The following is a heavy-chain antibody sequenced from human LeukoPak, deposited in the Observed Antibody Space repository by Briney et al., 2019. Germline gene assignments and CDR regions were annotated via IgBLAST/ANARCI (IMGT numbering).Heavy chain of an antibody. V-gene: IGHV4-61*01. J-gene: IGHJ4*02. D-gene: IGHD6-19*01. CDR2: IYYSGST. CDR3: ARGVGKQWLQPPRLDY. CDR1: GGSVSSGSYY. Sequence: SETLSLTCTVSGGSVSSGSYYWSWIRQPPGKGLEWIGYIYYSGSTNYNPSLKSRVTISVDTSKNQFSLKLSSVTAADTAVYYCARGVGKQWLQPPRLDYWGQGTLVTVSS.